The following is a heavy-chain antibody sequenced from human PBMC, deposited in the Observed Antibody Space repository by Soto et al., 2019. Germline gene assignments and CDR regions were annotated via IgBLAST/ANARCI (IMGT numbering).Heavy chain of an antibody. D-gene: IGHD3-10*01. CDR2: IDYVGST. CDR3: VRQRGYYVDF. Sequence: PSETLSLTCSVSGDSINSRYWSLMRQPPGKGLECIGYIDYVGSTNYAPSLQSRVTMSVDTSKNQVSLKLRYVNAADTAVYYCVRQRGYYVDFWRQGTLVTFSS. CDR1: GDSINSRY. J-gene: IGHJ4*02. V-gene: IGHV4-59*11.